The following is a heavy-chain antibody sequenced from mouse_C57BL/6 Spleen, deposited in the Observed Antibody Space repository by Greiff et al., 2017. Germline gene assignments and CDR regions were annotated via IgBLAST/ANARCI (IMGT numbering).Heavy chain of an antibody. CDR2: ISSGGDYI. Sequence: EVQVVESGEGLVKPGGSLKLSCAASGFTFSSYAMSWVRQTPEKRLEWVAYISSGGDYIYYADTVKGRFTISRDNARNTRYLQMSSLKSEDTAMYYCTRDSSGYYFDYWGQGTTLTVSS. CDR3: TRDSSGYYFDY. CDR1: GFTFSSYA. V-gene: IGHV5-9-1*02. J-gene: IGHJ2*01. D-gene: IGHD3-2*02.